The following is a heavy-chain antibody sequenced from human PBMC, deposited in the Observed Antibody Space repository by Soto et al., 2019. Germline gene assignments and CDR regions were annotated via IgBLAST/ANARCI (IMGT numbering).Heavy chain of an antibody. D-gene: IGHD6-19*01. J-gene: IGHJ4*02. V-gene: IGHV5-51*01. CDR3: ARPRYSSGWYGY. CDR2: IYPGDSDT. Sequence: MPGKGLEWMGIIYPGDSDTRYSPSFQGQVTISADKSISTAYLQWSSLKASDTAMYYCARPRYSSGWYGYWGQGTLVSVSS.